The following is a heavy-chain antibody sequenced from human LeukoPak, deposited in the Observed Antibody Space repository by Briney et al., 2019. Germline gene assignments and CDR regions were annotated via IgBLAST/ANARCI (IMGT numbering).Heavy chain of an antibody. D-gene: IGHD6-19*01. CDR3: ARIESSGWPGRPGGAFDI. Sequence: SETLSLTCTVSGGSISSYYWSWIRQPPGKGLEWVGYIYYSGSTNYNPSLKSRVTISVDTSKNQFSLKLGSVTAADTAVYYCARIESSGWPGRPGGAFDIWGQGTMVTVSS. CDR1: GGSISSYY. J-gene: IGHJ3*02. CDR2: IYYSGST. V-gene: IGHV4-59*08.